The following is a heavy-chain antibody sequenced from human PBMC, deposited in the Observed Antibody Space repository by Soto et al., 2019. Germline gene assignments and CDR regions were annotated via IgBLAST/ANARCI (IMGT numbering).Heavy chain of an antibody. J-gene: IGHJ4*02. Sequence: QVQLVQSGAELKKPGSSVKVSCKASGGTFSSYAISWVRQAPGQGLEWMGGIIPIFGTANYAQKFQGRVTITADESTSTAYMELGSLRSGDTGVYYCARSPRGDYGDYGWGQGTLVTVSS. CDR3: ARSPRGDYGDYG. D-gene: IGHD4-17*01. V-gene: IGHV1-69*12. CDR2: IIPIFGTA. CDR1: GGTFSSYA.